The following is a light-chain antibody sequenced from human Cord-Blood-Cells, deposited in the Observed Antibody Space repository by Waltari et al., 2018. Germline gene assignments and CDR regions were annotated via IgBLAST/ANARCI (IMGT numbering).Light chain of an antibody. CDR1: SSAVGSDNL. CDR3: CSYAGSRTFYA. Sequence: QSALTQPASVSGSTGQSTPTSCTGTSSAVGSDNLVSWYQQHPGKSPKLLIYEGSNRPSGLSNLFYGATYVKTASLTISGRQAEDEADYYCCSYAGSRTFYAFETGNKVTVL. J-gene: IGLJ1*01. CDR2: EGS. V-gene: IGLV2-23*01.